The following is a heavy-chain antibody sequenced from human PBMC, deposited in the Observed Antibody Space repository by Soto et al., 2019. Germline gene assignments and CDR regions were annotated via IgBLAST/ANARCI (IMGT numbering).Heavy chain of an antibody. CDR3: GKEYGMDV. J-gene: IGHJ6*02. Sequence: EVQLLESGGGLVQPGGSLRLSCAAAGFTFSSHAMTWVRQAPGKGLEWVSTITSSGDATDYADSVKGRFSISRDNSKTTLFLRRNSLRVEDRAVYYCGKEYGMDVWGHGTTVIV. CDR2: ITSSGDAT. CDR1: GFTFSSHA. V-gene: IGHV3-23*01.